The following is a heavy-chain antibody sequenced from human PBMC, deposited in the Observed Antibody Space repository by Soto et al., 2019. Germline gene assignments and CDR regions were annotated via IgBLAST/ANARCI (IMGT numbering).Heavy chain of an antibody. CDR2: ISSSSSDT. D-gene: IGHD2-2*02. J-gene: IGHJ4*02. CDR3: ARHYIGY. V-gene: IGHV3-11*05. CDR1: GFIFPDYY. Sequence: QVQLVESGGGLVKPGGSLRLSCAASGFIFPDYYMIWIRQTPGKGLEWISHISSSSSDTEYADSVKGRFTISRDNARNSLYLQMNSLRVEDTAVYYCARHYIGYWGQGTLVTVSS.